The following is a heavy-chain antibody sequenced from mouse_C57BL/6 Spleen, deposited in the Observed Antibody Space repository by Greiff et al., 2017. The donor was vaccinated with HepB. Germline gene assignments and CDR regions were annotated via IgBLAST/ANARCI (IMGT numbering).Heavy chain of an antibody. V-gene: IGHV1-64*01. CDR3: ASEGAY. Sequence: QQPGAELVKPGASVKLSRKASGYTFTSYWMHWVKQRPGQGLEWIGMIHPNSGSTNYNEKFKSKATLTVDKSSSTAYMQLSSLTSEDSAVYYCASEGAYWGQGTLVTVSA. J-gene: IGHJ3*01. CDR2: IHPNSGST. CDR1: GYTFTSYW.